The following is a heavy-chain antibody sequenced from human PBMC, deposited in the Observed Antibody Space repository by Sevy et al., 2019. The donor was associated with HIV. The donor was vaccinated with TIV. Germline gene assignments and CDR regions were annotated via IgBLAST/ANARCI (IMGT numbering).Heavy chain of an antibody. CDR2: VYYGGST. CDR3: ARGRGTTVTTTLNYYYAMDV. Sequence: SEILSLTCTVSGGSVRSDNYYWSWIRQPPGKGLEWIGYVYYGGSTNDSPSLKSRVTISIDTSKNQFSLKLSSVTAADTAVYYCARGRGTTVTTTLNYYYAMDVWGHGTTVTVSS. V-gene: IGHV4-61*01. D-gene: IGHD4-4*01. CDR1: GGSVRSDNYY. J-gene: IGHJ6*02.